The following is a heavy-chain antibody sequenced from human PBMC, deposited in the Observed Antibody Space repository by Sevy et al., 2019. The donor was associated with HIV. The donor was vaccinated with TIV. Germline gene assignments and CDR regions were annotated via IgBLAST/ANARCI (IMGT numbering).Heavy chain of an antibody. CDR1: GFTFSSYA. Sequence: GGSLRLSCAASGFTFSSYAMSWVRQAPGKGLEWVSAISGSGGSTYYADSVKGRFTISRDNSKNTLYLQMNSLRAEDTDVNDCEKWRITMIVVVITSHNAFDIWGQGTMVTVSS. CDR2: ISGSGGST. V-gene: IGHV3-23*01. J-gene: IGHJ3*02. D-gene: IGHD3-22*01. CDR3: EKWRITMIVVVITSHNAFDI.